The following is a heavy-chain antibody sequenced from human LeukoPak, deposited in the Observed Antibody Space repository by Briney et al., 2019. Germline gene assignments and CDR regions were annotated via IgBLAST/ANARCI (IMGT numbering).Heavy chain of an antibody. D-gene: IGHD4-17*01. V-gene: IGHV1-69*04. CDR3: ASISYGDYGLYD. J-gene: IGHJ4*02. CDR2: IILILGIA. CDR1: GGTFSSYA. Sequence: SVKLSCKASGGTFSSYAISWVRQAPGQGLEWMGRIILILGIANYAQKYRRRVTITDDKSTSTAYMKLSSLRAEDAAVYYCASISYGDYGLYDWGQGTLVTISS.